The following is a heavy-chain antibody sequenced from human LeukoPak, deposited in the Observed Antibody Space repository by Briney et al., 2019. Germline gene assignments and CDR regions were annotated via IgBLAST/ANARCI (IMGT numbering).Heavy chain of an antibody. D-gene: IGHD6-6*01. V-gene: IGHV4-61*02. Sequence: KPSQTLSLTCTVSGGSISSGSYYWSWIRQPAGKGLEWIGRIYTSGSTNYNPSLKSRVTISVDTSKNQFSLKLSSVTAADMAVYYCARDSWGIAARLDYYYYYMDVWGKGTTVTVSS. CDR2: IYTSGST. J-gene: IGHJ6*03. CDR1: GGSISSGSYY. CDR3: ARDSWGIAARLDYYYYYMDV.